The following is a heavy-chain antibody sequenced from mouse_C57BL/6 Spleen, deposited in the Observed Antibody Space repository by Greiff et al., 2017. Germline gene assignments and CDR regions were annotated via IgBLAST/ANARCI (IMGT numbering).Heavy chain of an antibody. J-gene: IGHJ2*01. Sequence: QVQLQQSGAELVMPGASVKLSCKASGYTFTSYWMHWVKQRPGQGLEWIGEIDPSDSYTNYNQKFKGKSTLTVDKSSSTAYMQLSSLTSEDSAVYYCARSGAYYSNYGDYWGQGTTLTVSS. V-gene: IGHV1-69*01. D-gene: IGHD2-5*01. CDR2: IDPSDSYT. CDR1: GYTFTSYW. CDR3: ARSGAYYSNYGDY.